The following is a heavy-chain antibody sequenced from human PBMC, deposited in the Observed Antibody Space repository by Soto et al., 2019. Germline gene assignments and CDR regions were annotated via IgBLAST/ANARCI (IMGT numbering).Heavy chain of an antibody. D-gene: IGHD5-12*01. J-gene: IGHJ4*02. CDR1: GFTFSTYS. CDR2: LSGGGANT. CDR3: ARWDGYGDE. Sequence: AGGSLRLSCAASGFTFSTYSMAWVRQAPGKGLAWVSGLSGGGANTFYADSVKGRFTISVDNSKNTVYLQMNSLRVEDTAVYYCARWDGYGDEWGQGTLVTSPQ. V-gene: IGHV3-23*01.